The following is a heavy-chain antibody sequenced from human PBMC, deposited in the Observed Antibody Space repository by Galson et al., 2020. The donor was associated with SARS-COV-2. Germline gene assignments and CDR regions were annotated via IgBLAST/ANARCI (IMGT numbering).Heavy chain of an antibody. Sequence: ASVKVSCKASGYTFTSYGINWVRQAPGQGLEWMGWISVYNGNTNYAQKLQGRVTMTTDTSTSTAYMELRSLRSDDTAVYYCARWLGVGATLGRGNVYWGQGTLVTVSS. J-gene: IGHJ4*02. D-gene: IGHD1-26*01. V-gene: IGHV1-18*01. CDR3: ARWLGVGATLGRGNVY. CDR2: ISVYNGNT. CDR1: GYTFTSYG.